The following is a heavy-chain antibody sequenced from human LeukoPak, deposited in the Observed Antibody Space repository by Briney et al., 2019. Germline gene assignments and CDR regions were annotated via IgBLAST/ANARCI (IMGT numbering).Heavy chain of an antibody. CDR1: GGSFSGYY. J-gene: IGHJ3*02. D-gene: IGHD3-22*01. CDR2: IYTSGST. Sequence: SETLSLTCAVYGGSFSGYYWSWIRQPAGKGLEWIGRIYTSGSTNYNPSLKSRVTMSVDTSKNQFSLKLSSVTAADTAVYYCARARYYYDSSGYYLGQATDAFDIWGQGTMVTVSS. CDR3: ARARYYYDSSGYYLGQATDAFDI. V-gene: IGHV4-59*10.